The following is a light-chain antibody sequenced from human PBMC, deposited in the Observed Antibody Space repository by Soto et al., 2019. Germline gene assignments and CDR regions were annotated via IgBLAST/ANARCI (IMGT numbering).Light chain of an antibody. CDR1: QSVSSN. J-gene: IGKJ1*01. Sequence: EIVMTQSPATLSVSPGERATLSCRASQSVSSNLAWYQQKPGQAPRLLIYGASTRATGVPARFSGSGSGTEFTLTISSLQSEDFAVYYSQQYNYWPLTFGQGTKV. CDR2: GAS. V-gene: IGKV3-15*01. CDR3: QQYNYWPLT.